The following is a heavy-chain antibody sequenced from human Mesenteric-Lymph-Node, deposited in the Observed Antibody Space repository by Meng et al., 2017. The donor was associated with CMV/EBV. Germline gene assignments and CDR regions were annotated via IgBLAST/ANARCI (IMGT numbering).Heavy chain of an antibody. Sequence: SSAEYYWTWIRQHPWKGLEWVGFISYSGNTNYNPSLKSRITMSVDTSNNQFSMKMTSVTAADTAVYYCARDSKYQLSDRYYYGMDVWGQGTTVTVSS. J-gene: IGHJ6*02. CDR1: SSAEYY. CDR3: ARDSKYQLSDRYYYGMDV. CDR2: ISYSGNT. V-gene: IGHV4-31*02. D-gene: IGHD2-2*01.